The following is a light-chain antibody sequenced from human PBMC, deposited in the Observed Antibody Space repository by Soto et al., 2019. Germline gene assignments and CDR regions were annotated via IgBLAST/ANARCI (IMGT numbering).Light chain of an antibody. V-gene: IGKV1-39*01. CDR3: QESYNTLSWT. J-gene: IGKJ1*01. CDR1: QSISSY. Sequence: DIQMTQSPSSLSASVGDRVSITCRARQSISSYLNWYQQKPGKAPKLLIYAASSLQSGVPSRFSGSGSGTDFTFTISGLQPEDFATYYCQESYNTLSWTFGQGTKVDIK. CDR2: AAS.